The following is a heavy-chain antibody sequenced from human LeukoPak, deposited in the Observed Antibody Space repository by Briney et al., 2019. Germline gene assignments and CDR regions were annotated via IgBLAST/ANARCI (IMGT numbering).Heavy chain of an antibody. J-gene: IGHJ5*02. Sequence: SETLSLTCTVSGGSTSSYYWSWIRQPPGKGLEWIGYIYYSGSTNYNPSLKSRVTISVDTSKNQFSLKLSSVTAADTAVYYCARGGGITIFGVVIDDWFDPWGQGTLVTVSS. CDR3: ARGGGITIFGVVIDDWFDP. V-gene: IGHV4-59*01. CDR1: GGSTSSYY. CDR2: IYYSGST. D-gene: IGHD3-3*01.